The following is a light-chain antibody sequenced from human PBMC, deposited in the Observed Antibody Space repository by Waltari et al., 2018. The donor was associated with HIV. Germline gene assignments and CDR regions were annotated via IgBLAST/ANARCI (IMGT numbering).Light chain of an antibody. CDR2: GAS. CDR1: QSVTSS. CDR3: QQYNNWAPT. J-gene: IGKJ1*01. V-gene: IGKV3-15*01. Sequence: EIVLTQSAATLSVSQGERATLACRASQSVTSSLAWYHQKPVQAPRLLIYGASTRAPGIPAMFSGGGSETEFTLTIRRLQSEDFRVYYCQQYNNWAPTFGQGTKGEIK.